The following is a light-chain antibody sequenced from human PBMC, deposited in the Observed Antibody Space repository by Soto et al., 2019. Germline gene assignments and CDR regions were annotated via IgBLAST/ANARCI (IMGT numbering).Light chain of an antibody. CDR2: AAS. Sequence: DLQMTQSPSSLSASVGDRVTITCRASQSISRNLNWYQHKPGKAPKLLIYAASSLQNGVQSRFSGGGSRKQLVLRISRMQAEDCGSYCCPGSYTTASITFGQGTRLEIK. CDR3: PGSYTTASIT. J-gene: IGKJ5*01. V-gene: IGKV1-39*01. CDR1: QSISRN.